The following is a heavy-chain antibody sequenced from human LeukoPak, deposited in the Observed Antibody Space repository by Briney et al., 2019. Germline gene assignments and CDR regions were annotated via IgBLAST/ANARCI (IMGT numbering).Heavy chain of an antibody. CDR3: TTGYSYGWWNYYYYYMDV. D-gene: IGHD5-18*01. Sequence: GGSLRLSCAASGFTFSSYGMHWVRQAPGKVLEWVAFIRYDGSNKYYADSVKGRFTISRDNSKNTLYLQMNSLRAEDTAVYYCTTGYSYGWWNYYYYYMDVWGKGTTVTISS. CDR2: IRYDGSNK. V-gene: IGHV3-30*02. CDR1: GFTFSSYG. J-gene: IGHJ6*03.